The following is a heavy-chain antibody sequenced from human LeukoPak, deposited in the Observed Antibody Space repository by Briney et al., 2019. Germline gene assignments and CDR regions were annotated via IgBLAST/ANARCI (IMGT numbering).Heavy chain of an antibody. D-gene: IGHD3-16*02. V-gene: IGHV1-18*01. J-gene: IGHJ5*02. CDR1: GYTFTSYG. CDR2: ISAYNGNT. Sequence: GASVKVSCKASGYTFTSYGISWVRQAPGQGLEWMGWISAYNGNTNYAQKLQGRVTMTTDTSTSTAYMELRSLRSDDTAVYYCARTYYDYVWGSYRPNWFDPWGQGTLVTVSS. CDR3: ARTYYDYVWGSYRPNWFDP.